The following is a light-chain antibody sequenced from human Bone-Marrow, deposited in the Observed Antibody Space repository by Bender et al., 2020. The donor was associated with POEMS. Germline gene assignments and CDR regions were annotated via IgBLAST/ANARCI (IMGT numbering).Light chain of an antibody. CDR3: STWDDRLNAWL. V-gene: IGLV1-44*01. Sequence: QSVLTQPPSASGTPGQRVTISCSGCNIGRNPIHWYQQLPGTAPRLVIYADDRRPSGVPNRFSASKSGSSASLAISGLQSEDAADYYCSTWDDRLNAWLFGGGTKLTVL. CDR1: NIGRNP. CDR2: ADD. J-gene: IGLJ3*02.